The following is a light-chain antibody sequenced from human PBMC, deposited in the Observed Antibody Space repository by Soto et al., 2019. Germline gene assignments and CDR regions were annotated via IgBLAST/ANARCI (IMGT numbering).Light chain of an antibody. CDR1: SSDVGGYNY. V-gene: IGLV2-14*01. J-gene: IGLJ1*01. CDR2: EVS. CDR3: SSYTITSTYV. Sequence: QPALTQPASVSGSPGQSITISCTGTSSDVGGYNYVSWYQQLPGKAPKLMIYEVSDRPSGVSNRFSGSKSGNTASLTISGLQAEDEADYYCSSYTITSTYVFGTGTKVTVL.